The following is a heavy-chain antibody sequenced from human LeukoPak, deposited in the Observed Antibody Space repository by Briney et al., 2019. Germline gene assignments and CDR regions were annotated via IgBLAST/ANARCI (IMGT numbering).Heavy chain of an antibody. CDR1: GGTFSSYA. Sequence: SVKVSCKASGGTFSSYAISWVRQAPGQGLEWMGGIIPIFGTANYAQKFQGRVTITADESTSTAYMELSSLRSEDTAVYYCARVGTEKKDYFDYWGQGTLSPSPQ. V-gene: IGHV1-69*01. CDR2: IIPIFGTA. D-gene: IGHD1-1*01. CDR3: ARVGTEKKDYFDY. J-gene: IGHJ4*02.